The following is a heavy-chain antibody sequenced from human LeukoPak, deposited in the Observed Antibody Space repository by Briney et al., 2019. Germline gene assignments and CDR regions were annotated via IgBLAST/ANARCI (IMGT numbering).Heavy chain of an antibody. CDR1: GFTFGSYG. V-gene: IGHV3-30*18. CDR3: AKDLIVSGTATILDY. Sequence: GGSLRLSCAASGFTFGSYGMHWVRQAPGKGLEWVAVISYDASYENYADSVKGRFTISRDNSKNTLYLQMNSLRAEETAVYYCAKDLIVSGTATILDYWGQGTLVTVSS. D-gene: IGHD5-24*01. CDR2: ISYDASYE. J-gene: IGHJ4*02.